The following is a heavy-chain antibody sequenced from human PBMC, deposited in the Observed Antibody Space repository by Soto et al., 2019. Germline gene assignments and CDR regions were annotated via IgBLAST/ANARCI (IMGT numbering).Heavy chain of an antibody. Sequence: QVQLVESGGGVVQPGRSLRLSCAVSGFTVSTYGMHWVRQAPGKGLEWVAVISRDGGTKYYADSVKGRFTISRDKSRNTLFLKMNSLRGDDMAVYYCTGEVASGYWGQGTLVTVSS. CDR1: GFTVSTYG. CDR3: TGEVASGY. J-gene: IGHJ4*02. D-gene: IGHD2-8*02. CDR2: ISRDGGTK. V-gene: IGHV3-30*03.